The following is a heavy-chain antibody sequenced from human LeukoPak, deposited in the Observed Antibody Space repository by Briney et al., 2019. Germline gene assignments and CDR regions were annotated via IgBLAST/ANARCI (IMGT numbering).Heavy chain of an antibody. CDR3: ATYYYDSSGYYEDY. V-gene: IGHV1-69*01. CDR2: TIPIFGTA. Sequence: SVKVSCKASGGTFSSYAISWVRQAPGQGLEWMGGTIPIFGTANYAQKFQGRVTITADESTSTAYMELSSLRSEDTVVYYCATYYYDSSGYYEDYWGQGTLVTVSS. D-gene: IGHD3-22*01. CDR1: GGTFSSYA. J-gene: IGHJ4*02.